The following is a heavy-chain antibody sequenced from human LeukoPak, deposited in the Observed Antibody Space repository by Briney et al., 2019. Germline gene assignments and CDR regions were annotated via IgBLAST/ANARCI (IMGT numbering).Heavy chain of an antibody. V-gene: IGHV4-39*07. CDR1: GGSISSSSYY. CDR2: IYYSGST. J-gene: IGHJ4*02. CDR3: ARVYYDSGRTY. Sequence: ASETLSLTCTVSGGSISSSSYYWGWIRQPPGKGLEWIGSIYYSGSTYYNPSLKSRVTISVDTSKNQFSLKLSSVTAADTAVYYCARVYYDSGRTYWGQGTLVTVSS. D-gene: IGHD3-22*01.